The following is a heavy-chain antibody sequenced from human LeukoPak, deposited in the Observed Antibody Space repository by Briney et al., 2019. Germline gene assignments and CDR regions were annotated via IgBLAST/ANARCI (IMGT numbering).Heavy chain of an antibody. CDR2: ISAYNGNT. CDR3: ARETYSSGHDY. D-gene: IGHD6-19*01. CDR1: GYTFTSYY. Sequence: ASVKVSCKASGYTFTSYYMHWVRQAPGQGLEWMGWISAYNGNTNYAQKLQGRVTMTTDTSTSTAYMELRSLRSDDTAVYYCARETYSSGHDYWGQGTLVTVSS. V-gene: IGHV1-18*04. J-gene: IGHJ4*02.